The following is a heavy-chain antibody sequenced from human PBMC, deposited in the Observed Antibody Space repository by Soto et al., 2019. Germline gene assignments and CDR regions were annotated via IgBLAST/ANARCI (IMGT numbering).Heavy chain of an antibody. CDR3: ARLPDYGSGRSGMDV. Sequence: SETLSLTCTVSGGSIGGSTYYWGWIRQPPGKGLEWIGSIYYSGNTYYNPSLKSRVTISVDTSNNQFSLKLTFVTAADTAVYYCARLPDYGSGRSGMDVWGQGTTVTVSS. V-gene: IGHV4-39*01. CDR1: GGSIGGSTYY. D-gene: IGHD3-10*01. J-gene: IGHJ6*02. CDR2: IYYSGNT.